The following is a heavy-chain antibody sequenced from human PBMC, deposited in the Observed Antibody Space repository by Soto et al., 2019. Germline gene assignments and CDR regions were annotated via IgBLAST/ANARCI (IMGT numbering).Heavy chain of an antibody. V-gene: IGHV1-8*01. CDR2: MNPNTRNA. J-gene: IGHJ4*02. CDR3: ERDHGRVWVLLRFDI. D-gene: IGHD1-26*01. Sequence: SSRARGFRNVTYYRCWVHHAAGQGIEGMGWMNPNTRNAGFAEKFRGRINMTRNTSISTAYLQLNSLGAEDTAVFFCERDHGRVWVLLRFDIWGQRSLLTVCS. CDR1: GFRNVTYY.